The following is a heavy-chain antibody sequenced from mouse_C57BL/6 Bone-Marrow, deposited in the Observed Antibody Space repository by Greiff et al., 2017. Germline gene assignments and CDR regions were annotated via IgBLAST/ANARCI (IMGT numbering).Heavy chain of an antibody. CDR2: IYPREGST. J-gene: IGHJ1*03. CDR1: GNTFTSYD. Sequence: VQLQQSGPELVKPGASVKLSCKASGNTFTSYDINWVKQRPGQGLEWIGWIYPREGSTKYNEKFKGKATLTVDTSSSSAYMELHSLTSEASSVYFCARLEFDGSSGDWYFDVWGTGTTVTVSS. D-gene: IGHD1-1*01. V-gene: IGHV1-85*01. CDR3: ARLEFDGSSGDWYFDV.